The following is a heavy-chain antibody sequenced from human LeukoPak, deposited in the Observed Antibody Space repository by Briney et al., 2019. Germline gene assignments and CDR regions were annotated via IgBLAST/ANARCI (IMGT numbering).Heavy chain of an antibody. J-gene: IGHJ4*02. CDR3: ARRGPWLRYFDY. CDR2: IHTSGTT. V-gene: IGHV4-4*07. CDR1: GDSMRSFY. Sequence: SETLSLTCTVSGDSMRSFYWSFIRQPAGKGLEWIGRIHTSGTTWYNASLKSRVAMSVDTSKNQFSLRLTSVTAADTAVYSCARRGPWLRYFDYWGQGTLVTVSS. D-gene: IGHD5-12*01.